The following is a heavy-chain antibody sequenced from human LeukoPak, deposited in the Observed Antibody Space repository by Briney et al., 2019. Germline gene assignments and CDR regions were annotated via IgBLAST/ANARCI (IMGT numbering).Heavy chain of an antibody. Sequence: GASVTVSCKASGYSFTTYWIRWVRQAPGQGLEWMGCMNPDSGVTGYAQRFQGRVTMTRDTSINTAYMQLSSLKSDATAVYFCARDPGFLQSDYWGQGTLVTVPS. CDR1: GYSFTTYW. CDR3: ARDPGFLQSDY. V-gene: IGHV1-2*02. CDR2: MNPDSGVT. J-gene: IGHJ4*02.